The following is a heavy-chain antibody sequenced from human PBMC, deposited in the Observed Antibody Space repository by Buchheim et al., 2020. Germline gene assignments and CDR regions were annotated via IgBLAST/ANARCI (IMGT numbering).Heavy chain of an antibody. CDR3: ARGLYPYFDY. Sequence: VQLQQWGAGLLKPSETLSLTRAVYGGSFSGYYWSWIRQPPGKGLEWIGEINHSGSTNYNPSLKSRVTISVDTSKNQFSLKLSSVTAADTAVYYCARGLYPYFDYWGQGTL. CDR1: GGSFSGYY. CDR2: INHSGST. V-gene: IGHV4-34*01. J-gene: IGHJ4*02.